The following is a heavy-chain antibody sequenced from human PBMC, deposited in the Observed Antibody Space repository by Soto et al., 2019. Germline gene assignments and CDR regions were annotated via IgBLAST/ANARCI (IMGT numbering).Heavy chain of an antibody. CDR1: GFRFSDSS. D-gene: IGHD3-22*01. Sequence: EVQLVESGGGLVQPGGSLKLSCAASGFRFSDSSIHWVRQASGRGLEWLGRIRSKPNTYATEYSASLKGRFIISRDDSKNTAYLQMNSLKTEDTALYYCSSYNYDSGSYYPFDFWGQGTLVTVSS. CDR2: IRSKPNTYAT. CDR3: SSYNYDSGSYYPFDF. V-gene: IGHV3-73*02. J-gene: IGHJ4*02.